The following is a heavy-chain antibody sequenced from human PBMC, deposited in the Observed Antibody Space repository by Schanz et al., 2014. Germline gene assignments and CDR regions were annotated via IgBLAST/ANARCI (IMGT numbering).Heavy chain of an antibody. J-gene: IGHJ4*02. CDR1: GYTFTSYS. Sequence: QVQLVQSGAEVKKPGASVKVSCKASGYTFTSYSMHWVRQAPGQGLEWMGRIVPIAGITNYAQRFQGRVTITADKSSDTAYMELSSLRSEDTAVYYCARDGVDAAAGGNYWGQGTLVTVSS. V-gene: IGHV1-46*03. CDR3: ARDGVDAAAGGNY. D-gene: IGHD6-13*01. CDR2: IVPIAGIT.